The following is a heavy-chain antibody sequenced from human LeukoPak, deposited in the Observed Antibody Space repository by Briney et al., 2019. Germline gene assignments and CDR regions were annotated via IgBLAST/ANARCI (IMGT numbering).Heavy chain of an antibody. J-gene: IGHJ4*02. CDR2: ISGSGAKT. V-gene: IGHV3-23*01. CDR1: GFTYSTHA. D-gene: IGHD3-16*02. Sequence: GGSLRLSCAASGFTYSTHAMSWVRHAPGKSREGGSNISGSGAKTHYADQVTGRLTISSDKSKITLYLHMNSLRAVDSAVYCWAKEGSGYTYPYSVDFWGQGTLVTVSS. CDR3: AKEGSGYTYPYSVDF.